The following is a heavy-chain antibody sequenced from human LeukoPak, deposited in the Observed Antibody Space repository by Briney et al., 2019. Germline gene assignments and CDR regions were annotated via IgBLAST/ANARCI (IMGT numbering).Heavy chain of an antibody. CDR1: GFTFSSYG. CDR2: IWYDGSNK. V-gene: IGHV3-33*01. Sequence: GESLRLSCAASGFTFSSYGMHWVRQAPGKGLEWVAVIWYDGSNKYYADSVKGRFTISRDNSKNTLYLQMNSLRAEDTAVYYCARDRGTLDGMDVWGQGTTVTVSS. CDR3: ARDRGTLDGMDV. J-gene: IGHJ6*02. D-gene: IGHD3-16*01.